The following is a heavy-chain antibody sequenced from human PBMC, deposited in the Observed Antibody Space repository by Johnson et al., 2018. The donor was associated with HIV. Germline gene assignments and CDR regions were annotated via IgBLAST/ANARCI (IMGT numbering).Heavy chain of an antibody. D-gene: IGHD6-13*01. CDR2: INWNGGST. Sequence: QLVESGGGVVQPGRSLRLSCAASGFTFNDYGMSWVRQVPGKGLEWVSGINWNGGSTGYIDSVKGRFTISRDNSKNTLHLQMNSLRVEDTAVYYCAKCIWGSSLIDAFDIWGQGTTVTVSS. CDR1: GFTFNDYG. J-gene: IGHJ3*02. V-gene: IGHV3-20*04. CDR3: AKCIWGSSLIDAFDI.